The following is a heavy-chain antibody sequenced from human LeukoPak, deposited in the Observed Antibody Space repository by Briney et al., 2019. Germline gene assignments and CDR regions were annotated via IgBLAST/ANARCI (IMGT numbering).Heavy chain of an antibody. CDR3: ARGQAAARKREHDY. Sequence: ASVKVSCKASGYTFTSYDINWVRQATGQGDEWMGWMNPNSGNTGCAQKFQGRVTMTRNTSISTAYMELSSLRSEDTAVYYCARGQAAARKREHDYWGQGTLVTVSS. V-gene: IGHV1-8*01. D-gene: IGHD6-13*01. J-gene: IGHJ4*02. CDR2: MNPNSGNT. CDR1: GYTFTSYD.